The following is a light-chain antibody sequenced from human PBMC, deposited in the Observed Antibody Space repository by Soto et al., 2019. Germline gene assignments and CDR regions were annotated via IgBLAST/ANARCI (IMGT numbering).Light chain of an antibody. CDR1: SGHSSYI. CDR2: LNSDGSH. CDR3: QTWGTGIRV. Sequence: QLVLTQSYSASASLGASVQLTCTLSSGHSSYIIAWHQQQPEKGPRYLMKLNSDGSHSKGDGIPDRFSGSSSGAERYLTISSLQSEDEADYYCQTWGTGIRVFGGGTKLTVL. V-gene: IGLV4-69*01. J-gene: IGLJ3*02.